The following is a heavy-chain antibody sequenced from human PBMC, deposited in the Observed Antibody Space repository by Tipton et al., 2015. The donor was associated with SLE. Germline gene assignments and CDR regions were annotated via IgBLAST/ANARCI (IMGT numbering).Heavy chain of an antibody. D-gene: IGHD6-19*01. Sequence: TLSLTCTVSGYSISSGYYWGWSRQPPGKGLEWIGSIYHSGSTYYNPSLKSRVTISVDTSKNQFSLKLSSVTAADTAVYYCARLIAVVGFDYWGQGTLVTVSS. CDR2: IYHSGST. CDR3: ARLIAVVGFDY. J-gene: IGHJ4*02. V-gene: IGHV4-38-2*02. CDR1: GYSISSGYY.